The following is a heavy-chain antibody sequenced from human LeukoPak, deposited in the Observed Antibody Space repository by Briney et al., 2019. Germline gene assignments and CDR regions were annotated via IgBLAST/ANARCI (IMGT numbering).Heavy chain of an antibody. CDR2: ISWNSGSI. CDR3: AKVMPRVRGVITMNGVLDY. V-gene: IGHV3-9*01. CDR1: GFTLDDYA. Sequence: GGSLRLSCAASGFTLDDYAMHWVRHAPGKGLEGVSGISWNSGSIVYADSVKGRFTISRDNAKNSLYLQMNSLRAEDTALYYCAKVMPRVRGVITMNGVLDYWGQGTLVTVSS. D-gene: IGHD3-10*01. J-gene: IGHJ4*02.